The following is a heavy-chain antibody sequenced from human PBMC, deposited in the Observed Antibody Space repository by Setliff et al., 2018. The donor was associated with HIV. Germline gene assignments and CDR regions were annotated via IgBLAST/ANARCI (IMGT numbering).Heavy chain of an antibody. CDR1: GGSFSGYY. CDR2: INHSGNT. J-gene: IGHJ4*02. CDR3: AAASSWDPLLDY. V-gene: IGHV4-34*01. Sequence: SETLSLTCAVYGGSFSGYYWSWIRQPPGKGLEWIGEINHSGNTNYNPSLKSRVTISVDTSMDQFSLKLNSVTAADPAVYYCAAASSWDPLLDYWGQGTLVTVSS. D-gene: IGHD6-13*01.